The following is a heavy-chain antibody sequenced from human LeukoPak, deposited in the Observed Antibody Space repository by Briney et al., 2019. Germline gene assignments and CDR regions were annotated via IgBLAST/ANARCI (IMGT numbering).Heavy chain of an antibody. CDR1: GYTFTGYY. Sequence: GASVKVSCKASGYTFTGYYMHWVRQAPGQGLEWMGWVNPNSGGTNYAQKFQGRVTMTRDTSISTAYMELSRLRSEDTAVYYCARGLITFGGVKGGKGRDYFDYWGQGTLVTVSS. CDR3: ARGLITFGGVKGGKGRDYFDY. J-gene: IGHJ4*02. CDR2: VNPNSGGT. D-gene: IGHD3-16*01. V-gene: IGHV1-2*02.